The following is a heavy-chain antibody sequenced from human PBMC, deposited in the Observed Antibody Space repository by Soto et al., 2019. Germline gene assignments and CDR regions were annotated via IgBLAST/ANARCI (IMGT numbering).Heavy chain of an antibody. CDR3: ARHANYDILTGYYSPSVDY. J-gene: IGHJ4*02. D-gene: IGHD3-9*01. CDR1: GGSISSYY. Sequence: PSETLSLTCTVSGGSISSYYWSWIRQPPGKGLEWIGYIYYSGSTNYNPSLKSRVTISVDTSKNQFSLKLSSVTAADTAVYYCARHANYDILTGYYSPSVDYWGQGTLVTVSS. V-gene: IGHV4-59*08. CDR2: IYYSGST.